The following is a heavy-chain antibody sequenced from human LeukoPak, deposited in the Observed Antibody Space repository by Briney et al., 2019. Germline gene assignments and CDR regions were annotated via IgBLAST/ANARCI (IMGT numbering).Heavy chain of an antibody. V-gene: IGHV4-30-4*08. Sequence: EPSQTLSLTCTVSGGSISSGDYYWSWIRQPPGKGLEWIGYIYYSGSTYYNPSLKSRVTISVDTSKNQFSLKLSSVTAADTAVYYCARDQDSSGWYPNWFDPWGQGTLVTVSS. CDR3: ARDQDSSGWYPNWFDP. D-gene: IGHD6-19*01. CDR1: GGSISSGDYY. J-gene: IGHJ5*02. CDR2: IYYSGST.